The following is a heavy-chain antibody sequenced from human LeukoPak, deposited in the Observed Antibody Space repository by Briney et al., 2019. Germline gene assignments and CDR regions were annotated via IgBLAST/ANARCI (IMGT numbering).Heavy chain of an antibody. D-gene: IGHD3-22*01. Sequence: GESLKISCKHSEYSFPNYCVGWVRQMPGKGLEWMGIIYPDDSDTRYSPSFQGRVTISADKSINTAYLEWSSLKASDTAMYYCARQQTVPYYYDSSGYYGPRNYYFDYWGQGTLVTVSS. CDR2: IYPDDSDT. V-gene: IGHV5-51*01. CDR1: EYSFPNYC. J-gene: IGHJ4*02. CDR3: ARQQTVPYYYDSSGYYGPRNYYFDY.